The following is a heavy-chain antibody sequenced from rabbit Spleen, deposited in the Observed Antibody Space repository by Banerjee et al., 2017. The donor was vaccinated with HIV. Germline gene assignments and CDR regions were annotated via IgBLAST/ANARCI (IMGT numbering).Heavy chain of an antibody. CDR1: GVSFSGDSY. Sequence: DLVKPGASLTLTCIASGVSFSGDSYMCWVRQAPGKGLEWIACIDAGSSGFTYFASWAKGRFTISKTSSTTVTLQMTSLTAADTATYFCARNYVNAFDPWGPGTLVTVS. V-gene: IGHV1S40*01. D-gene: IGHD1-1*01. J-gene: IGHJ2*01. CDR2: IDAGSSGFT. CDR3: ARNYVNAFDP.